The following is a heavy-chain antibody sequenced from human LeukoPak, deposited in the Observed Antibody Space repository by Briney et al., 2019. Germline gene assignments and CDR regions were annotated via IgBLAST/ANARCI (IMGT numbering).Heavy chain of an antibody. V-gene: IGHV3-21*01. CDR1: GFTFGTYS. Sequence: GGSLRLSCAVSGFTFGTYSMNWVRQAPGKGLEWVSFISTSGSYIYYADSVKGRFTIFRDNAKNSLNLQMNSLRPEDTAVYYCARDGWRFGELSDYWGQGTLVTVSS. D-gene: IGHD3-10*01. CDR3: ARDGWRFGELSDY. J-gene: IGHJ4*02. CDR2: ISTSGSYI.